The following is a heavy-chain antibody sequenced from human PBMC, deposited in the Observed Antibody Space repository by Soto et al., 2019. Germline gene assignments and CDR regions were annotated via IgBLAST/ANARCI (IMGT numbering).Heavy chain of an antibody. CDR3: AGVLLFPGGMSYYCGMDV. Sequence: ASVKVSCKASGYTFTSYGISWVRQAPGQGLEWMGWISAYNGNTNYAQKLQGRVTMTTDTSTSTAYMELRSLRSDDTAVYYCAGVLLFPGGMSYYCGMDVWGQGTMVTVSS. D-gene: IGHD2-15*01. J-gene: IGHJ6*02. CDR2: ISAYNGNT. V-gene: IGHV1-18*01. CDR1: GYTFTSYG.